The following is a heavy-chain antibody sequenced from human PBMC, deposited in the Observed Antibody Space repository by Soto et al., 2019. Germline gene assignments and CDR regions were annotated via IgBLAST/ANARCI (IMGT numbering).Heavy chain of an antibody. Sequence: SVKVSCKASGGTFNSYAMHWVRQARGQRLEWIGWIVVGSGHTNYEQKFQERVTITRDMSTSTAYMELSSLRSDDTAVYYCAAPDFGDYWYFDLWGRGTLVTVSS. CDR3: AAPDFGDYWYFDL. J-gene: IGHJ2*01. V-gene: IGHV1-58*02. CDR2: IVVGSGHT. D-gene: IGHD4-17*01. CDR1: GGTFNSYA.